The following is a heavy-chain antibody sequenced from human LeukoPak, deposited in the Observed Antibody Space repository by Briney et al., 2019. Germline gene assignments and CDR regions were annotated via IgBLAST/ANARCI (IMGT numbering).Heavy chain of an antibody. D-gene: IGHD5-24*01. CDR3: ARKGPRDGYNSPYGMDV. CDR2: ISGSGGST. CDR1: GFTFSSYA. V-gene: IGHV3-23*01. Sequence: GGSLRLSCAASGFTFSSYAMSWVRQAPGKGLEWVSAISGSGGSTYYADSVKGRFTIPRDNSKNTLYLQMNSLRAEDTAVYYCARKGPRDGYNSPYGMDVWGQGTTVTVSS. J-gene: IGHJ6*02.